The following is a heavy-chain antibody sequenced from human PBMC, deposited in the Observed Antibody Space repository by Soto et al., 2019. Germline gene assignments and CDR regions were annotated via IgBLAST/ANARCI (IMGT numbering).Heavy chain of an antibody. CDR1: GGSISSYY. Sequence: SETLSLTCTVSGGSISSYYWSWIRQPPGKGLEWIGYIYYSGSTNYNPSLKSRVTISVDTSKNQFSLKLSSVTAADTAVYYCASSNYVSNFDYWGQGTLVTVSS. CDR3: ASSNYVSNFDY. V-gene: IGHV4-59*08. J-gene: IGHJ4*02. D-gene: IGHD4-4*01. CDR2: IYYSGST.